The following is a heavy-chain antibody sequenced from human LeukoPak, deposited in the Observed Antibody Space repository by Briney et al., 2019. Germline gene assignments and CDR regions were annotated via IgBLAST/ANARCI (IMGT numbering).Heavy chain of an antibody. V-gene: IGHV1-18*01. CDR2: ISPYDGDT. D-gene: IGHD2-21*02. Sequence: ASVKVSCKASGYTFAIYGISWVRQAPGQGLEWMAWISPYDGDTNYAQNFEGRVTMTTETSTSTAYMELRSLRSDDTAIYYCARDYCTRGGDCYKEDLFDPWGQGTLVTVS. J-gene: IGHJ5*02. CDR1: GYTFAIYG. CDR3: ARDYCTRGGDCYKEDLFDP.